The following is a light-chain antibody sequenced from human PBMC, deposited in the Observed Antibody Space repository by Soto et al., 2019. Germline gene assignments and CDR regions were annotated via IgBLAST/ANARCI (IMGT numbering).Light chain of an antibody. Sequence: DIECTQSPSTLSVSKGERVTITCRASQSISSSLAWYQQKPVKAPNLLIYDASSLASGVPSRFSGSGSGTEFTLTINCLQPDDFATYYWQQYNSYWTFGQGTKVDIK. V-gene: IGKV1-5*01. CDR2: DAS. CDR3: QQYNSYWT. J-gene: IGKJ1*01. CDR1: QSISSS.